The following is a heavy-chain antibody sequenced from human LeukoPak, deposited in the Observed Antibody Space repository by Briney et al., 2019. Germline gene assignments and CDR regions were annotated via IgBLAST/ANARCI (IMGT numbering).Heavy chain of an antibody. CDR2: ISAYNGNT. Sequence: ASVKVSCKASGYTFTSYGISWVRQAPGQGLEWMGWISAYNGNTNYAQKLQGRVTITTDTSTSTAYMELRSLRSDDTAVYYCARDNPVGEYQLLYLPFSAFDYWGQGTLVTVSS. CDR3: ARDNPVGEYQLLYLPFSAFDY. J-gene: IGHJ4*02. D-gene: IGHD2-2*02. CDR1: GYTFTSYG. V-gene: IGHV1-18*01.